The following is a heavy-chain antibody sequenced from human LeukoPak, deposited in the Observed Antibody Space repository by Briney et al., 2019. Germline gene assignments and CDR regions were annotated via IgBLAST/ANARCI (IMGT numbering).Heavy chain of an antibody. Sequence: ASVKVSCKASGYTFTSYGISWVRQAPGQGLEWMGWISAYNGKTNYAQKLQGRVTMTTDTSTSTAYMELRSLRSDDTAVYYCAREGESYYYGSGSYTAFDYWGQGTLVTVSS. CDR2: ISAYNGKT. CDR1: GYTFTSYG. D-gene: IGHD3-10*01. CDR3: AREGESYYYGSGSYTAFDY. V-gene: IGHV1-18*01. J-gene: IGHJ4*02.